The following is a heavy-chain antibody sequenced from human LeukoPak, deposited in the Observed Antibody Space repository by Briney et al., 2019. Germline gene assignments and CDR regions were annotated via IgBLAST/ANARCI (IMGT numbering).Heavy chain of an antibody. D-gene: IGHD3-22*01. Sequence: SVKVSCKASGGTFSSYAISWVRQAPGKGLEWMGRIIPIFGIANYAQKFQGRVTITADKSTSTAYMELSSLRSEDTAVYYCARGREEDSSGYYYGFDYWGQGTLVTVSS. J-gene: IGHJ4*02. CDR3: ARGREEDSSGYYYGFDY. CDR1: GGTFSSYA. CDR2: IIPIFGIA. V-gene: IGHV1-69*04.